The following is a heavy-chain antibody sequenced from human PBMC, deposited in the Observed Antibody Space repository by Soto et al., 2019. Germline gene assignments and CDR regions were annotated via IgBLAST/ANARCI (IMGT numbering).Heavy chain of an antibody. Sequence: PGGSLRLSCAASGFTFSSYGMHWVRQAPGKGLEWVAVISYDGSNKYYADSVKGRFTISRDNSKNTLYLQMNSLRAEDTAVYYCAKDSDRNGDYHFDYWGQGTLVTVSS. CDR1: GFTFSSYG. V-gene: IGHV3-30*18. J-gene: IGHJ4*02. CDR3: AKDSDRNGDYHFDY. CDR2: ISYDGSNK. D-gene: IGHD4-17*01.